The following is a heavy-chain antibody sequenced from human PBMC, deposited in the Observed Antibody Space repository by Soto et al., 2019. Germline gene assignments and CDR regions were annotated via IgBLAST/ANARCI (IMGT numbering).Heavy chain of an antibody. CDR2: IVVGSGNT. V-gene: IGHV1-58*01. Sequence: SVKVSCKASGFTFTSSAVQWVRQARGQRLEWIGWIVVGSGNTNYAQKFQERVTITRDMSTSTAYMELSSLRSEDTAVYYCAAQRDTAMEANYYYYGMDVWGQGTTVTVS. CDR3: AAQRDTAMEANYYYYGMDV. J-gene: IGHJ6*02. CDR1: GFTFTSSA. D-gene: IGHD5-18*01.